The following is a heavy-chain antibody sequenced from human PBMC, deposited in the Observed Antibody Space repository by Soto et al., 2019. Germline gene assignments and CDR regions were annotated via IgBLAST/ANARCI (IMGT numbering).Heavy chain of an antibody. CDR3: AKELGYCSSTSCHGDAFDI. Sequence: GGSLRLSCAASGFTFSSYAMSWVRQAPGKGLEWVSAISGSGGSTYYADSVKGRFTISRDNSKNTLYLQMNSLRAEDTAVYYCAKELGYCSSTSCHGDAFDIWGQGTMVTVSS. D-gene: IGHD2-2*01. CDR2: ISGSGGST. J-gene: IGHJ3*02. CDR1: GFTFSSYA. V-gene: IGHV3-23*01.